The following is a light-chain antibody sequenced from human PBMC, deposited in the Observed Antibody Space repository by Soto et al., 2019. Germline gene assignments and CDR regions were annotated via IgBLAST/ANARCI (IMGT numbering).Light chain of an antibody. CDR3: QQSYSTPWT. CDR1: QSISSY. Sequence: DIQMTQPPSSLSASVGDRVTITCRASQSISSYLNWYQQKPGKAPKLLIYAASSLQSGVPSRFSGSGSGTDFTLTISSLQPEYFATYYCQQSYSTPWTFGQGTKVDIK. CDR2: AAS. V-gene: IGKV1-39*01. J-gene: IGKJ1*01.